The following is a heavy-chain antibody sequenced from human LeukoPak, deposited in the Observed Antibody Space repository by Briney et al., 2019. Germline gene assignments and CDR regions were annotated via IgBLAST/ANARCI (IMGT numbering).Heavy chain of an antibody. V-gene: IGHV3-7*03. J-gene: IGHJ6*02. CDR3: ARPAYYYGMDV. Sequence: PGGSLRLSCVVSGFTFSSYWMSWVRQAPGKGLEWVANIKQDGSEKHYVDSVKGRFTISRDNAKNSLYLQMNGLRAEDTAVYYCARPAYYYGMDVWGQGTAVIVSS. CDR2: IKQDGSEK. CDR1: GFTFSSYW.